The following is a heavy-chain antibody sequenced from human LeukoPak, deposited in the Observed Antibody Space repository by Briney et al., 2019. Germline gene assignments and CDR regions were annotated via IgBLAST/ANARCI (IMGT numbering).Heavy chain of an antibody. V-gene: IGHV3-30*02. D-gene: IGHD1-26*01. CDR2: IRYGGSDK. CDR1: GFTFSSYG. Sequence: GGSLRLSCAASGFTFSSYGMHWVRQAPGKGLEWVAFIRYGGSDKYYADSAKGRFTISRGNSKNTLYLQTNSLRAEDTAVYYCARDVPVGATSYFDYWGQGTLVTVSS. CDR3: ARDVPVGATSYFDY. J-gene: IGHJ4*02.